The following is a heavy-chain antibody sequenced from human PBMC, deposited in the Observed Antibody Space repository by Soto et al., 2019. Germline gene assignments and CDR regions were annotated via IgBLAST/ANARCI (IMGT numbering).Heavy chain of an antibody. CDR2: TSYDGSKK. Sequence: QVQLVESGGGVVQPGKSLRLSCVASGFSVRSYDMHWDRQAPGQGLEWVAFTSYDGSKKDYAASEKGRFTVSRGNFENILNLEMNSLRPEDTAVYYCAKEGQAHCSGGSCFSGWFDAWGHGTQVTVSS. V-gene: IGHV3-30*18. CDR1: GFSVRSYD. D-gene: IGHD2-15*01. CDR3: AKEGQAHCSGGSCFSGWFDA. J-gene: IGHJ5*01.